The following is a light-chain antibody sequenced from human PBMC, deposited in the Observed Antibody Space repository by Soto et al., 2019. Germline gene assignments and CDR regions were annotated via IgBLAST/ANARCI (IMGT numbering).Light chain of an antibody. CDR3: QQYYTTPVT. CDR2: WAS. J-gene: IGKJ1*01. CDR1: QSLLH. V-gene: IGKV4-1*01. Sequence: DIVMTQSPDSLAVSLGEGATINCKSSQSLLHLAWYQQKPGQPPKLLIYWASTRESGVPDRFSGSGSGKDFTLNISSLQAEDVAVYYCQQYYTTPVTFGQGTKVEIK.